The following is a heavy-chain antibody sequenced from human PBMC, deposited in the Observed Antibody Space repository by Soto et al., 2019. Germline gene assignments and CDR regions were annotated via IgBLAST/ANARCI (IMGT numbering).Heavy chain of an antibody. J-gene: IGHJ5*02. D-gene: IGHD3-3*01. CDR3: ASRFSTTHQWFDP. CDR1: GDSVTSGRYY. Sequence: PSETLSLTCTVSGDSVTSGRYYWGWVRQAPGKGLEWIGSIPHAGNTYYNPSLKSRVTILIDTSKNQFSLKLSSVTAADTAVYYCASRFSTTHQWFDPWGQGTLVTVSS. CDR2: IPHAGNT. V-gene: IGHV4-39*01.